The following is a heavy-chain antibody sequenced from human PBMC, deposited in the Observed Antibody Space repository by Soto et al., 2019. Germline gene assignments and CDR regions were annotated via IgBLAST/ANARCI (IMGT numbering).Heavy chain of an antibody. CDR1: GFSFTTYW. V-gene: IGHV3-7*01. D-gene: IGHD3-3*01. Sequence: PGGSLRLSCAASGFSFTTYWMSWVRQAPGKGLEWVANIKQDGSEKYYVDSVKGRFTISRDNAKNSLHLQMNSLRDEDTAVYYCTRVTKDDFWSGYFRYYYYYMDVWGKGTTVTVSS. CDR3: TRVTKDDFWSGYFRYYYYYMDV. J-gene: IGHJ6*03. CDR2: IKQDGSEK.